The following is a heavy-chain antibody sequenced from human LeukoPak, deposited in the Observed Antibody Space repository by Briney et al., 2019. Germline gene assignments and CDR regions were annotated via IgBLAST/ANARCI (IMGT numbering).Heavy chain of an antibody. CDR2: IYYSGST. CDR3: ARDFYHYFDY. D-gene: IGHD3-16*02. Sequence: PSETLSLTCTVSGGSISSSSYYWGWIRQPPGKGLEWIGSIYYSGSTYYNPSLKSRVTISVDTSKNQFSLKLSSVTAADTAVYYCARDFYHYFDYWGQGTLVTVSS. V-gene: IGHV4-39*07. J-gene: IGHJ4*02. CDR1: GGSISSSSYY.